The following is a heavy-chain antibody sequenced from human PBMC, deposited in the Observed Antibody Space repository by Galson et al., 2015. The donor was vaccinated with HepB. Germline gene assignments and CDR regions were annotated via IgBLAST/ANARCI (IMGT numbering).Heavy chain of an antibody. CDR1: GFTFSSYS. CDR3: ARPYSSSWYSALSLGY. D-gene: IGHD6-13*01. V-gene: IGHV3-7*03. Sequence: SLRLSCAVSGFTFSSYSMNWVRQAPGKGLEWVANIGQDGREIYYVDSVKGRFTISRDNAKNSLYLQMNTLRAEDTAVYYCARPYSSSWYSALSLGYWGQGTLVAVSS. CDR2: IGQDGREI. J-gene: IGHJ4*02.